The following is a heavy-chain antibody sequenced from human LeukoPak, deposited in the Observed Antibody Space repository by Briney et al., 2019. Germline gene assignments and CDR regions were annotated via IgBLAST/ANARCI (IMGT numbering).Heavy chain of an antibody. CDR3: AKDMSDYTNFPDV. J-gene: IGHJ6*02. V-gene: IGHV3-23*01. D-gene: IGHD4-11*01. CDR2: ISGGGGGT. Sequence: GGSLRLSCAASGFTFDDYGMSWVRQAPGKGLEWVSTISGGGGGTFYADSVKGRFTIFRVNSKNTLYLQMNSLRAEDTAIYYCAKDMSDYTNFPDVWGQGTTVTVSS. CDR1: GFTFDDYG.